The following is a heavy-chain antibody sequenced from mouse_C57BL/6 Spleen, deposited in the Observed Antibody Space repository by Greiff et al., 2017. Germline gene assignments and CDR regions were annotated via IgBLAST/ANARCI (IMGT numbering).Heavy chain of an antibody. CDR1: GYSFTSYY. CDR3: ARGPIWSWFAY. J-gene: IGHJ3*01. CDR2: IYPGCGNT. V-gene: IGHV1-66*01. Sequence: QVQLQQSGPELVKPGASVKISCKASGYSFTSYYIHWVKQRPGQGLEWIGWIYPGCGNTKYNEKFKGQATLAADTSSSTAYMQLSSLTSEDSAVYYCARGPIWSWFAYWGQGTLVTVSA.